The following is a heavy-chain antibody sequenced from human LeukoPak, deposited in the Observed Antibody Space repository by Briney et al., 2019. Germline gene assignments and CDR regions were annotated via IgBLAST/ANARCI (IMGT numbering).Heavy chain of an antibody. CDR1: GFTFSSYW. CDR3: ARDFHPRLAGFFDY. V-gene: IGHV3-74*01. Sequence: GGSLRLSCAASGFTFSSYWMHWVRQAPGKGLVWVSRINSDGSSTSYADSVEGRFTISRDNSKNTLYLQMKTLKAEDTAVYYCARDFHPRLAGFFDYWGQGTLVTVSS. CDR2: INSDGSST. D-gene: IGHD3-3*02. J-gene: IGHJ4*02.